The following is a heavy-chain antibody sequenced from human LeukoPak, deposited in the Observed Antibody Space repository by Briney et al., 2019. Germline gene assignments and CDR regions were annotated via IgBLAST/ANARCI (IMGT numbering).Heavy chain of an antibody. CDR3: ARREGPLYSSSSGPVDY. CDR1: GGSIGSSDW. CDR2: IYHSGST. J-gene: IGHJ4*02. V-gene: IGHV4-4*02. Sequence: SGTLSLTCAVSGGSIGSSDWWSWVRQPPGKGLEWIGEIYHSGSTNYNPSLKSRVTISVDKSKNQFSLKLSSVTAADTAVYYCARREGPLYSSSSGPVDYWGQGTLVTVSS. D-gene: IGHD6-6*01.